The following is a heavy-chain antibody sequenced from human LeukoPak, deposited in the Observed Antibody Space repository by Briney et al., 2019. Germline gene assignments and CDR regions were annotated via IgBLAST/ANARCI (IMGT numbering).Heavy chain of an antibody. CDR2: ISYDGSNK. CDR3: ARGGTEIYYYHYGMDV. D-gene: IGHD5-12*01. Sequence: GRSLRLSCAASGLTFNRYAMHWVRQAPGKGLEWVAVISYDGSNKYYAGSVKGRFTISRDNSKNTLYLQMNSLRVEDTAVYFCARGGTEIYYYHYGMDVWGQGTTVTVSS. V-gene: IGHV3-30*04. CDR1: GLTFNRYA. J-gene: IGHJ6*02.